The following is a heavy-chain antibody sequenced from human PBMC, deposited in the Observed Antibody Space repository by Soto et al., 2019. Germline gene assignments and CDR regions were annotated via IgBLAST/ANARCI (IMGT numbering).Heavy chain of an antibody. CDR3: VRLIGNSWLDS. V-gene: IGHV4-39*01. J-gene: IGHJ5*01. Sequence: SETLSLTCTVSGGSISSSSYYWGWIRQPPGKGLEWIGSIYYSGSTYYNPSLKSRITINPDISNNQVSLHLNSVTPDDTAVYYCVRLIGNSWLDSWGQGTLVTVSS. CDR2: IYYSGST. CDR1: GGSISSSSYY.